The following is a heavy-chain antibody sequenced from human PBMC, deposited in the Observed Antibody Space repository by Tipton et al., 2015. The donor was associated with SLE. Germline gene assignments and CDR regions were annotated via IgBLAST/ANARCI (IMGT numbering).Heavy chain of an antibody. Sequence: TLSLTCAVYGGSFSGYYWSWIRQPPGKGLEWIGEMDHSGITNYNPSLKSRVTISVETSKNHFSLTLSSVTAADTAVYYCARPAVYGDSRGGFDIWDQGTMVTVSS. CDR3: ARPAVYGDSRGGFDI. CDR2: MDHSGIT. V-gene: IGHV4-34*01. D-gene: IGHD4-17*01. J-gene: IGHJ3*02. CDR1: GGSFSGYY.